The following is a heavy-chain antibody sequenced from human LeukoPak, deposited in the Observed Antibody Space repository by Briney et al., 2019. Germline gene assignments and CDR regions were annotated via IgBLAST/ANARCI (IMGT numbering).Heavy chain of an antibody. CDR2: ISAYNGNT. CDR1: GYTFTSYG. D-gene: IGHD5-18*01. CDR3: AIVDTAMVNIDY. J-gene: IGHJ4*02. Sequence: ASVKVSCKASGYTFTSYGISWVRQAPGQGLEWMGWISAYNGNTNYAQKLQGRVTMTTDTSTSTAYMELRSLRSEDTAVYYCAIVDTAMVNIDYWGQGTLVTVSS. V-gene: IGHV1-18*01.